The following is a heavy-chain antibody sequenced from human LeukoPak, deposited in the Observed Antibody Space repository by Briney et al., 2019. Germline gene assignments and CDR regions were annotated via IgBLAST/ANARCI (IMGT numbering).Heavy chain of an antibody. CDR3: AKRQGGYGFDY. CDR2: ISGSGDTT. Sequence: PGGSLRLSCAASGFTFSNYAMSWVRQAPGKGLEWVSGISGSGDTTYQADSVKGRFTIFRDNSKNTLYLQMNSLRAEDTAVYYCAKRQGGYGFDYWGQGILVTVSS. J-gene: IGHJ4*02. D-gene: IGHD3-22*01. CDR1: GFTFSNYA. V-gene: IGHV3-23*01.